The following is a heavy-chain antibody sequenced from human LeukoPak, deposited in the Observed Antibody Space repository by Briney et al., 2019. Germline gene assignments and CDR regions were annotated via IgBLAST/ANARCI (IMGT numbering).Heavy chain of an antibody. D-gene: IGHD2-2*01. Sequence: LTCAIXGDSFSSNSAAWDWIRQSPSRGLEWLGRTYYRSKLYNDYAVAGKSLITINPDTSKNQFSLQLNSVTPEDTAVYYCARAYCSSTSCQSDAFDIWGQGTVVTVSS. CDR2: TYYRSKLYN. CDR1: GDSFSSNSAA. V-gene: IGHV6-1*01. J-gene: IGHJ3*02. CDR3: ARAYCSSTSCQSDAFDI.